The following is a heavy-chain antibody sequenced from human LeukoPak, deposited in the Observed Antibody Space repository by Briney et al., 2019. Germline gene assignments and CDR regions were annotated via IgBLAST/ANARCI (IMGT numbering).Heavy chain of an antibody. CDR2: IYYSGST. Sequence: SETLSLTCTVSGVSISSYYWSWIRQPPEKGLEWIGYIYYSGSTNYNPSLKSRVTISVDTSKNHFSLKLSSVTAADTAVYYCARDVYYYDSSHSRAFDIWGQGTMVTVSS. CDR1: GVSISSYY. CDR3: ARDVYYYDSSHSRAFDI. D-gene: IGHD3-22*01. V-gene: IGHV4-59*01. J-gene: IGHJ3*02.